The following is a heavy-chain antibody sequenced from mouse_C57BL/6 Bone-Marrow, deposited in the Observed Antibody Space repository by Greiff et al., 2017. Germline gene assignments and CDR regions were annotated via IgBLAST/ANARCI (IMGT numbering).Heavy chain of an antibody. CDR2: ISSGGDYI. J-gene: IGHJ3*01. V-gene: IGHV5-9-1*02. CDR1: GFTFSSYA. D-gene: IGHD2-3*01. Sequence: DVMLVESGEGLVKPGGSLKLSCAASGFTFSSYAMSWVRQTPEKRLEWVAYISSGGDYIYYADTVKGRFTISRDNARNTLYLQMSSLKSEDTAMYYCTREGYYVFAYWGQGTLVTVSA. CDR3: TREGYYVFAY.